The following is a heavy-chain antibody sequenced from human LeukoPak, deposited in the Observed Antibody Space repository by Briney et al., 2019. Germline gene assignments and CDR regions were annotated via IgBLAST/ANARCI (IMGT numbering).Heavy chain of an antibody. Sequence: GSLRLSCAASGFTFSDYYMSWIRQGPGKGLEWLSFINSSGGIIKYADSVKGRFTISRDNSKNSMYLQINSLRAEDTAVYYCARSFCSGGTCYFVYWGQGNLVTVSS. J-gene: IGHJ4*02. V-gene: IGHV3-11*01. CDR3: ARSFCSGGTCYFVY. D-gene: IGHD2-15*01. CDR1: GFTFSDYY. CDR2: INSSGGII.